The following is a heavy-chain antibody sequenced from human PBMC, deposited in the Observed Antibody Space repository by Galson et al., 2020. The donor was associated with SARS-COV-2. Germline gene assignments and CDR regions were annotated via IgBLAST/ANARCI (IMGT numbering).Heavy chain of an antibody. CDR1: GFTFSSYT. J-gene: IGHJ6*03. Sequence: GGSLRLSCAASGFTFSSYTMNRVRQVPGKGLERDKTVTTYSTYINYADSVKGRFTISRDNAKNSLYLQMNSLRAGDTAVYFCARTGTPYYFYSCYMDVWGKGTTVTFSS. CDR2: VTTYSTYI. D-gene: IGHD6-13*01. CDR3: ARTGTPYYFYSCYMDV. V-gene: IGHV3-21*01.